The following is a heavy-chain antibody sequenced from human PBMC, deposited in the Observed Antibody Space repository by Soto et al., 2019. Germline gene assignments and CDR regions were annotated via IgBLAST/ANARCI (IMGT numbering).Heavy chain of an antibody. CDR3: ARAGGYSYGYYFDY. CDR2: ISYDGSNK. D-gene: IGHD5-18*01. Sequence: GGSLRLSCAAAGFTFSSYAMHWVRQAPGKGLEWVAVISYDGSNKYYADSVKGRFTISRDNSKNTLYPQMNSLRAEDTAVYYCARAGGYSYGYYFDYWGQGTLVTVSS. CDR1: GFTFSSYA. V-gene: IGHV3-30-3*01. J-gene: IGHJ4*02.